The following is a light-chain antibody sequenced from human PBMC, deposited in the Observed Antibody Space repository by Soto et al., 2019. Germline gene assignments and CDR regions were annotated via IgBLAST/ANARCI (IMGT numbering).Light chain of an antibody. CDR1: QNVLYSSNNKNY. CDR3: QQYFSAPLT. Sequence: DILLTRSPESLAVSLGERATINCKSSQNVLYSSNNKNYLAWYQHKPGQPPKLLIYWASTRESGVPDRFSGSGSGTDFTLTISSLQAEDVAVYYCQQYFSAPLTFGGGTKVDIK. V-gene: IGKV4-1*01. J-gene: IGKJ4*01. CDR2: WAS.